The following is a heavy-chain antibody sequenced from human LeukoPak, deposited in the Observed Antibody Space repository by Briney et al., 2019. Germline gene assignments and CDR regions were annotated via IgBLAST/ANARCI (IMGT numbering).Heavy chain of an antibody. J-gene: IGHJ4*02. CDR2: INHSGST. V-gene: IGHV4-34*01. D-gene: IGHD1-1*01. CDR1: GGSFSGYY. Sequence: SETLSLSCAVYGGSFSGYYWSWIRQPPGKGLEWIGEINHSGSTNYNPSLKSRVTISVDTSKNQFSLKLSSVTAADTAVYYCARARARASWYYWGQGTLVTVSS. CDR3: ARARARASWYY.